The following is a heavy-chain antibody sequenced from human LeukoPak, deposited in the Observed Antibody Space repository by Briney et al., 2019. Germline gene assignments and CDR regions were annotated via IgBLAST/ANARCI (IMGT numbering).Heavy chain of an antibody. V-gene: IGHV3-30*18. J-gene: IGHJ4*02. D-gene: IGHD3-10*01. Sequence: GGSLRLPCAASGFTFSSYGMHWVRQAPGKGLEWVAVISYDGSNKYYADSVKGRFTISRDNSKNTLYLQMNSLRAEDTAVYYCAKDRGYYYGSGTVKGVDYWGQGTLVTVSS. CDR3: AKDRGYYYGSGTVKGVDY. CDR1: GFTFSSYG. CDR2: ISYDGSNK.